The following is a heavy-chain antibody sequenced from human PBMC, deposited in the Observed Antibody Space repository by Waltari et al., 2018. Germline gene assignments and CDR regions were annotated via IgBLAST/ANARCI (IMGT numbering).Heavy chain of an antibody. D-gene: IGHD3-22*01. V-gene: IGHV3-23*01. CDR3: AGGGYYYDSSGYHHSDY. CDR1: GFTFSIYS. CDR2: ISGSGRST. J-gene: IGHJ4*02. Sequence: EVQLLESGGGLVQPGGSVRLSCAASGFTFSIYSMSWARQAPGKGLEGVSAISGSGRSTYYADSVKGRFTISRDNSKNTLYLQMNSLRAEDTAVYYCAGGGYYYDSSGYHHSDYWGQGTLVTVSS.